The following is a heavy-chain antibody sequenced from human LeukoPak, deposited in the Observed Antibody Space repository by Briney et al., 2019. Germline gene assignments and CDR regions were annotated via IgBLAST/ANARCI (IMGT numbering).Heavy chain of an antibody. CDR3: AKVLGYYDSSGMDAFDI. CDR1: GITFSSYR. V-gene: IGHV3-30*18. Sequence: EKSLRLSCAASGITFSSYRMHWVRKAPGKGPEWVAAISYDGSNKYYADSVKGRFTISRDNSKNTLYLQMNSLRAEDTAVYYCAKVLGYYDSSGMDAFDIWGQGTMVTVSS. J-gene: IGHJ3*02. CDR2: ISYDGSNK. D-gene: IGHD3-22*01.